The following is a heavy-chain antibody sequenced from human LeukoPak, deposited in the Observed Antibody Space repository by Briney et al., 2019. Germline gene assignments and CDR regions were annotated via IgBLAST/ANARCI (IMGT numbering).Heavy chain of an antibody. V-gene: IGHV3-21*01. CDR1: GFTFSSYS. D-gene: IGHD2-21*02. Sequence: GGSLRLSFAASGFTFSSYSMNWVRQAPGKGLEWVSSISSSSSYIYYADSVKGRFTISRDNSKNTLYLQMNSLRAEDTAVYYCASPSKGDSYYYYGMDVWGQGTTVTVSS. CDR3: ASPSKGDSYYYYGMDV. CDR2: ISSSSSYI. J-gene: IGHJ6*02.